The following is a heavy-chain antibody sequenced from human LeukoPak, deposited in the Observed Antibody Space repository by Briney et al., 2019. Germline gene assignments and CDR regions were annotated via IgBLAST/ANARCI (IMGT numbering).Heavy chain of an antibody. D-gene: IGHD1-26*01. Sequence: GASVKVSCKASGYTFTGYYMHWVRQAPGQGLEWMGWINPNSGGTNYAQKFQGRVTMTRDTTISTAYMELSRLRSDDTAVYYCARDLIGATVMGAPDYWGQGTLVTVSS. CDR2: INPNSGGT. CDR1: GYTFTGYY. V-gene: IGHV1-2*02. CDR3: ARDLIGATVMGAPDY. J-gene: IGHJ4*02.